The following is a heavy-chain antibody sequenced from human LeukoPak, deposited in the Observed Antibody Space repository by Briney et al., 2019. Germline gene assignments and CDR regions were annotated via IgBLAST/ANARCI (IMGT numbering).Heavy chain of an antibody. D-gene: IGHD5-24*01. Sequence: GGSLSLSCAASGFTFCSYSMNWVRQAPGKGLEWVSSISSSSSYIYYADSVKGRFTISRDNAKNSLYLQMSSLRAEDTAVYYCARGTTITGTVYFDYWGQGTLVTVSS. V-gene: IGHV3-21*01. J-gene: IGHJ4*02. CDR1: GFTFCSYS. CDR3: ARGTTITGTVYFDY. CDR2: ISSSSSYI.